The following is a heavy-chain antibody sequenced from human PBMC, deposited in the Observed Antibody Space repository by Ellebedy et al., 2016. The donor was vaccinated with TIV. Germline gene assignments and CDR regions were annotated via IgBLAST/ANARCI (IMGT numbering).Heavy chain of an antibody. CDR2: ISGSGGST. Sequence: GGSLRLXCAASGFTFSSYAMSWVRQAPGKGLEWVSAISGSGGSTYYADSVKGRFTISRDNSKNTLYLQMNSLRAEDTAVYYCAKGNGYGYVPVYFQHWGQGTLVTVSS. J-gene: IGHJ1*01. D-gene: IGHD5-18*01. CDR1: GFTFSSYA. V-gene: IGHV3-23*01. CDR3: AKGNGYGYVPVYFQH.